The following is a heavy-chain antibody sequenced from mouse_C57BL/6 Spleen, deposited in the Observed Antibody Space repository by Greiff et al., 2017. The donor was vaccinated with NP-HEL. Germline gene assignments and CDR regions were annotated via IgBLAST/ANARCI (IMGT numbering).Heavy chain of an antibody. CDR1: GYTFTSYW. J-gene: IGHJ2*01. CDR3: ARVSNSYYFDY. V-gene: IGHV1-69*01. Sequence: QVQLQQPGAELVMPGASVKLSCKASGYTFTSYWMHWVKQRPGQGLEWIGEFDPSDSYTNYNQKFKGKSTLTVDKSSSTAYMQLSSLTSEDSAVYYCARVSNSYYFDYWGQGTTLTVSS. CDR2: FDPSDSYT. D-gene: IGHD2-5*01.